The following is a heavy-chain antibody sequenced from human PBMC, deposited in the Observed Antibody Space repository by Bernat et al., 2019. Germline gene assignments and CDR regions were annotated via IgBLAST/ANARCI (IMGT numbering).Heavy chain of an antibody. CDR2: IYHSGST. CDR3: ARDSSSLAKFDY. D-gene: IGHD6-6*01. CDR1: GYSISSGYY. J-gene: IGHJ4*02. Sequence: QVQLQESGPGLVKPSETLSLTCAVSGYSISSGYYWGWIRQPPGKGLEWIGSIYHSGSTNYNPSLKSRVTISVDTSKNQFSLKLSSVTAADTAVYYRARDSSSLAKFDYWGQGTLVTVSS. V-gene: IGHV4-38-2*01.